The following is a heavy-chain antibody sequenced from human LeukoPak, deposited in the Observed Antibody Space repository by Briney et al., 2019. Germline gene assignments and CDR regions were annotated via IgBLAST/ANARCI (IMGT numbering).Heavy chain of an antibody. D-gene: IGHD4-17*01. CDR2: ISGSGGST. J-gene: IGHJ4*02. CDR3: AKDAGYSGSRQNDYGDYGPAGELDY. CDR1: GFTFSSYG. V-gene: IGHV3-23*01. Sequence: PGGSLRLSCAASGFTFSSYGMSWVRQAPGKGLEWVSAISGSGGSTYYADSVKGRFTISRDNSKNTLYLQMNSLRAEDTAVYYCAKDAGYSGSRQNDYGDYGPAGELDYWGQGTLVTVSS.